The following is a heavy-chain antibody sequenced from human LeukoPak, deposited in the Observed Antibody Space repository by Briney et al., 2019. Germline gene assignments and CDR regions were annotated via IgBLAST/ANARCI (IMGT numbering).Heavy chain of an antibody. CDR1: GFTFSSYE. V-gene: IGHV3-48*03. CDR2: ISSTGNNI. CDR3: ARERRGYTTSWYNAFDI. D-gene: IGHD6-13*01. J-gene: IGHJ3*02. Sequence: GGSLRLSCAASGFTFSSYEMNWVRQAPGKGLEWVSYISSTGNNIYYADSVKGRFTISRDNAKNSLYLQMNSLRAEDTAVYYCARERRGYTTSWYNAFDIWGQGTVVTVSS.